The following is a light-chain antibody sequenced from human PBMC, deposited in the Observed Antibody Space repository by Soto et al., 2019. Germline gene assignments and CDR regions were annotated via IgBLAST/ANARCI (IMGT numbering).Light chain of an antibody. V-gene: IGLV1-51*01. CDR3: GTWDNSLSAVV. J-gene: IGLJ2*01. Sequence: QSVLTQPPSVSAAPGQKVTISCSGGSSNIGNNYVSWYQQVAGTTPKLLIYDSDKRPSGIPDRFSGSKSGTSATLGITGLQTGDEVDYYCGTWDNSLSAVVFGGGTKLT. CDR1: SSNIGNNY. CDR2: DSD.